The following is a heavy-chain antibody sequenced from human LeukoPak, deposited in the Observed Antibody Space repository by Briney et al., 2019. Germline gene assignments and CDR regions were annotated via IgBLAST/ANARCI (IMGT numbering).Heavy chain of an antibody. CDR3: ARVDMLTGYYFFDY. CDR2: INPNSGGT. D-gene: IGHD3-9*01. V-gene: IGHV1-2*02. Sequence: ASVKVSCKASGYTFTGYYMHWVRQAPGQGLEWMGWINPNSGGTNYAQKFQGRVTMTRDTPSSTAYMEVRSLRSDDTAVYYCARVDMLTGYYFFDYWGQGTLVTVSS. CDR1: GYTFTGYY. J-gene: IGHJ4*02.